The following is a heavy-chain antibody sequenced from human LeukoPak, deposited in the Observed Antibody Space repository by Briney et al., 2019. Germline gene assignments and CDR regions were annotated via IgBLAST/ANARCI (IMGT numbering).Heavy chain of an antibody. CDR2: ISYGGKSQ. CDR1: GFSCSNYG. Sequence: GRSLRLSCAASGFSCSNYGMHWVRQAPGKGLEWVAMISYGGKSQHYGDSVKGRFTISRDNSENTVYLQINSLRPEDSAIYYCAKDLYGGGWYNYFDPWGQGTRVTVSS. CDR3: AKDLYGGGWYNYFDP. V-gene: IGHV3-30*18. D-gene: IGHD6-19*01. J-gene: IGHJ5*02.